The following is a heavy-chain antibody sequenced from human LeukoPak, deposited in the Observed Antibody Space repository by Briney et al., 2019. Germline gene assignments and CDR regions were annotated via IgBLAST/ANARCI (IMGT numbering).Heavy chain of an antibody. J-gene: IGHJ1*01. Sequence: GALLILSSAASGFTFSSYWMHWVRQAPGKGLVWVSRIKSDGSTNYADSLKGRFTISRDNAKNPLYLQMNSLSAEDTAVYYCARAPSEIGGYYPEYFRHWGQGTLVTVSS. CDR2: IKSDGST. V-gene: IGHV3-74*01. CDR3: ARAPSEIGGYYPEYFRH. D-gene: IGHD3-22*01. CDR1: GFTFSSYW.